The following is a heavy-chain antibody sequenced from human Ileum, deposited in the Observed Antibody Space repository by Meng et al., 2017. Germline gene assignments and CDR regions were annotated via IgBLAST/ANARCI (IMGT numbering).Heavy chain of an antibody. J-gene: IGHJ4*02. CDR2: IHNDENAP. V-gene: IGHV3-30*02. D-gene: IGHD1-1*01. CDR3: ATDGPDHDIDN. CDR1: GFTFKFYG. Sequence: VPLVESGGGVVQPGRSLGLSCAASGFTFKFYGMHWVRQAPGKGLEWVAFIHNDENAPFYADSVKGRFTISRDNSKNTLYLQLNSLRAEDTAVYYCATDGPDHDIDNWGRGTLVTVSS.